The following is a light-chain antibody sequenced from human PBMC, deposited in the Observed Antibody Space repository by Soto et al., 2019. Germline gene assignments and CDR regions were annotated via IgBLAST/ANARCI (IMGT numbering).Light chain of an antibody. CDR1: QSVLYSSNNKNY. J-gene: IGKJ1*01. CDR3: QQYYSTPWT. Sequence: DIVMTQSPDSLAVSLGERATINCKSSQSVLYSSNNKNYLAWYQQKPGQPPKLLIYWASTRESGVPDRVSGSGSGTDFTLTIRSLQAEDVAVYYCQQYYSTPWTFGQGTKVEIK. CDR2: WAS. V-gene: IGKV4-1*01.